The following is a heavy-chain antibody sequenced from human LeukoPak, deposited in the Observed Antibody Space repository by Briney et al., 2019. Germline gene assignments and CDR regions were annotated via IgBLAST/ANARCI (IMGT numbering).Heavy chain of an antibody. V-gene: IGHV4-39*07. CDR1: GVSITNPAAY. Sequence: SETLSLTCAVSGVSITNPAAYSAFIRQSPGGGPERIGTVCHRGASYYSQSLKSRVTISLDTSNNQFSLRMNSVTAADTAVYYCARGQRYFDTLLGSQPYYFYMDVWGRGTTVTVSS. CDR3: ARGQRYFDTLLGSQPYYFYMDV. CDR2: VCHRGAS. J-gene: IGHJ6*03. D-gene: IGHD1-1*01.